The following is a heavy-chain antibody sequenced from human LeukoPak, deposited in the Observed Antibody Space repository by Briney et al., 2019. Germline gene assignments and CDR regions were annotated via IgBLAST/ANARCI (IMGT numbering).Heavy chain of an antibody. Sequence: PGGSLRLSCVASGFTFSSYSMNWVRQTPGEGLEWVSSISSSSSYIYYADSVKGRFTISRDNAKNSLYLQMNSLRAEDTALYYCARDGDTVLTRGYYYYMDVWGKGTTVTVSS. CDR3: ARDGDTVLTRGYYYYMDV. CDR1: GFTFSSYS. V-gene: IGHV3-21*01. D-gene: IGHD4-23*01. CDR2: ISSSSSYI. J-gene: IGHJ6*03.